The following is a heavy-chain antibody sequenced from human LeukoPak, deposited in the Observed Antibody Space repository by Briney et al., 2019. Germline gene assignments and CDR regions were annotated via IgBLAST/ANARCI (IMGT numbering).Heavy chain of an antibody. V-gene: IGHV1-69*04. CDR1: GYTFTSYD. J-gene: IGHJ4*02. Sequence: GASVEVSCKAAGYTFTSYDINWVRQAPGQWLEWMGRIIPILGIANYAQKFQGRVAITADKSTSTAYMELSSLRSEDTAVYHCARSSGTIYHFDYWGQGTLVTVSS. CDR2: IIPILGIA. CDR3: ARSSGTIYHFDY. D-gene: IGHD3-3*01.